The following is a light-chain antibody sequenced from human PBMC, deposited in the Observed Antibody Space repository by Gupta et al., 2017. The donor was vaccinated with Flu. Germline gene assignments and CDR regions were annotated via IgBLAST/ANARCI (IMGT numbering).Light chain of an antibody. Sequence: QSALTQPPSVSGSPGQSVTLSCTGSSSDIGSYNRVSWYQQPPGTAPKLIIYEISNRPSGVPDRFSGSKSGNTASLTIXGXQAEDEXDYYCSSYTSSSPPVVFGGGTKLTVL. V-gene: IGLV2-18*02. CDR1: SSDIGSYNR. CDR3: SSYTSSSPPVV. CDR2: EIS. J-gene: IGLJ3*02.